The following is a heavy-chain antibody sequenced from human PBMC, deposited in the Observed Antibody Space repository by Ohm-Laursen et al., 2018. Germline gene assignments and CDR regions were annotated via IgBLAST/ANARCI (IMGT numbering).Heavy chain of an antibody. CDR1: GFNFSDHY. CDR3: ARDNRPRLLDY. Sequence: SLRLSCAASGFNFSDHYMSWIRQAPGKGLEWISYISSSGRTLYYADSVKGRFTISRDNAKKSLFLQMNSLRAEDTAVYYCARDNRPRLLDYWGQGTLVTVSS. V-gene: IGHV3-11*04. J-gene: IGHJ4*02. CDR2: ISSSGRTL.